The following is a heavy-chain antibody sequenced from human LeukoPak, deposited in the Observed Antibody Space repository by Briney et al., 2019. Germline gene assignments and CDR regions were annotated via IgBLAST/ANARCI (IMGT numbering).Heavy chain of an antibody. Sequence: PSETLSLTCTVSGGSISSSSYYCGWIRQPPGKGLEWIGSIYYSGSTYYNPSLKSRVTISVDTSKNQFSLKLSSVTAADTAVYYCARDEGSKYYFDYWGQGTLVTVSS. CDR3: ARDEGSKYYFDY. V-gene: IGHV4-39*07. CDR1: GGSISSSSYY. CDR2: IYYSGST. J-gene: IGHJ4*02.